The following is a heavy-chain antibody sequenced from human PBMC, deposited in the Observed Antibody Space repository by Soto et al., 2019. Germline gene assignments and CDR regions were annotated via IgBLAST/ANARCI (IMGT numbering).Heavy chain of an antibody. CDR1: GGSISSYY. V-gene: IGHV4-39*01. Sequence: PSETLSLTCTVSGGSISSYYWGWIRQPPGKGLEWIGSIYYSGSTYYYPSLKSRVTISVDTSKNQFSLKLSSVTAADTAVYFCARHMAYYYDSSGYLYYFDYWGQGTLVTVSS. CDR3: ARHMAYYYDSSGYLYYFDY. CDR2: IYYSGST. D-gene: IGHD3-22*01. J-gene: IGHJ4*02.